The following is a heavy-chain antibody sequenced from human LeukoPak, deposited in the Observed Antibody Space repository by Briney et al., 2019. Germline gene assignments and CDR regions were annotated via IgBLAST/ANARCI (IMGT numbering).Heavy chain of an antibody. CDR1: GFSLSTSGVG. Sequence: SGPTLVNPTQTLTLTCTFSGFSLSTSGVGVGWIRQPPGKALEWLALIYWNDDKRYSPSLKSRLTITKDTSKNQVVLTMTNMDPVDTATYYCAHWAYYYDSSGYYYDYWGQGTLVTVSS. D-gene: IGHD3-22*01. CDR2: IYWNDDK. J-gene: IGHJ4*02. V-gene: IGHV2-5*01. CDR3: AHWAYYYDSSGYYYDY.